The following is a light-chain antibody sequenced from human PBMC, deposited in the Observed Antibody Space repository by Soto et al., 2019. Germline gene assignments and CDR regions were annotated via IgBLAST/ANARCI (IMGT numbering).Light chain of an antibody. CDR2: KVS. J-gene: IGKJ3*01. CDR1: QSLLRRDGNTY. Sequence: DIVLTQAPLSSPVTLGQPASISCRSSQSLLRRDGNTYLSWLHQRPGQPPRLLIYKVSNRFSGVQDRFSGSGAGTDFTLKINRVEPEDVGIYYCMQVTQLPHTFGPGTKVEI. CDR3: MQVTQLPHT. V-gene: IGKV2-24*01.